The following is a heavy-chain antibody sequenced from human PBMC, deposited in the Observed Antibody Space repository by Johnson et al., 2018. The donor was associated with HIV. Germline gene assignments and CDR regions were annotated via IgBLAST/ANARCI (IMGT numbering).Heavy chain of an antibody. CDR1: GFTFDDYG. CDR2: INWNGGST. V-gene: IGHV3-20*04. J-gene: IGHJ3*02. D-gene: IGHD6-13*01. CDR3: AGGEQLVHLGAVDI. Sequence: VQLVESGGGVVRPGGSLRLSCAASGFTFDDYGMSWVRQAPGKGLEWVSGINWNGGSTYYADSVKGRFTISRDNSKNTLYLQMNSLRAEDTAVYYCAGGEQLVHLGAVDIWGQGTMVTVSS.